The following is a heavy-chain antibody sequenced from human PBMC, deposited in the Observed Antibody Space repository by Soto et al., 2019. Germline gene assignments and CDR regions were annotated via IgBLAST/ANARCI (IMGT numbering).Heavy chain of an antibody. CDR1: GGSISNYF. CDR3: ARRTPGTTCFDY. Sequence: QVQLQESGPGLVKPSETLSLTCTVSGGSISNYFWSWIRQPPGKGLEWIGYVSDSGSTNYSPSLRSRVSISVDTSKMQFSLTQRSVTAADTAVYYCARRTPGTTCFDYWGQGTLVIVSS. D-gene: IGHD1-1*01. V-gene: IGHV4-59*08. CDR2: VSDSGST. J-gene: IGHJ4*02.